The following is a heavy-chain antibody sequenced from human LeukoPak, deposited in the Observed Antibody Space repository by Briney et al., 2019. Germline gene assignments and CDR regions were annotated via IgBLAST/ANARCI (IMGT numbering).Heavy chain of an antibody. CDR1: GYTFTSYG. CDR3: ARAWRVGATPLGY. Sequence: ASVKVSCKASGYTFTSYGISWVRQAPGQGLEWMGWISAYNGNTSYAQKFQGRVTMTRDMSTSTVYMELSSLRSEDTAVYYCARAWRVGATPLGYWGQGTLVTVSS. CDR2: ISAYNGNT. V-gene: IGHV1-18*01. D-gene: IGHD1-26*01. J-gene: IGHJ4*02.